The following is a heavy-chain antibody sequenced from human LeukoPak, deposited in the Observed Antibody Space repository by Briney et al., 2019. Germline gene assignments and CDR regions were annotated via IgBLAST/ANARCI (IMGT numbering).Heavy chain of an antibody. D-gene: IGHD2-2*01. CDR2: IYPGDSDT. CDR3: ARQRGIVVVPAAGVDWFDP. CDR1: GYSFTSYW. V-gene: IGHV5-51*01. Sequence: GESLKISCKGSGYSFTSYWIGWVRQMPGKGLEWMGIIYPGDSDTRYSPSFQGQVTILADKSISTAYLQWSSLKASDTAMYYCARQRGIVVVPAAGVDWFDPWGQGTLVTVSS. J-gene: IGHJ5*02.